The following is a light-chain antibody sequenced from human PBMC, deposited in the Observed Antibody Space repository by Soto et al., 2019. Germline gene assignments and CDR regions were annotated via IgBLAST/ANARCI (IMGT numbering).Light chain of an antibody. CDR2: GAS. V-gene: IGKV3-15*01. CDR1: QSVSSD. J-gene: IGKJ1*01. CDR3: QQYNTWHPKMA. Sequence: VVTQSPATLSVFPGETATLSCRASQSVSSDLAWYQQRPGQAPGLLIYGASTRATGIPARFRGSGSGTEFRLTISSLPSEDFATYYCQQYNTWHPKMAFGRGTKVEIK.